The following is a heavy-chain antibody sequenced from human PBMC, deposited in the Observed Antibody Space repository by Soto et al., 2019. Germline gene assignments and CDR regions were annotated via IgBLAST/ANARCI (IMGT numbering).Heavy chain of an antibody. J-gene: IGHJ4*02. V-gene: IGHV4-59*04. D-gene: IGHD2-21*02. Sequence: SETLSLTCTVSGGSISSYYWSWIRQPPGKGLEWIGYIYYSGSTYYNPSLKSRVTISVDTSKNQFSLKLSSVTAADTAVYYCARDLAYCGGDCYSRPTEFDYWGQGTLVTVSS. CDR2: IYYSGST. CDR1: GGSISSYY. CDR3: ARDLAYCGGDCYSRPTEFDY.